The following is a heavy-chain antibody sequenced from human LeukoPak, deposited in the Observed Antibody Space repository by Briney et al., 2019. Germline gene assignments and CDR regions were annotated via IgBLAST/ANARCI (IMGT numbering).Heavy chain of an antibody. CDR1: GGSISSYY. D-gene: IGHD3-3*01. V-gene: IGHV4-59*08. CDR2: IYYSGST. J-gene: IGHJ4*02. Sequence: SETLSLTCTVSGGSISSYYWSWIRQPPGKGLEWIGYIYYSGSTNYNPSLKSRVTISVDTSKNQFSLKLSSVTAADTAVYYCARTVDFWSGYYSFDYWGQGTLVTVSS. CDR3: ARTVDFWSGYYSFDY.